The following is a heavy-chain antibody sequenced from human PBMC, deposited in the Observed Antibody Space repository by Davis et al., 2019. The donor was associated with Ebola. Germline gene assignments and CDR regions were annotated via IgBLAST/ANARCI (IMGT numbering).Heavy chain of an antibody. CDR2: ISSDFTTI. V-gene: IGHV3-48*04. J-gene: IGHJ4*02. CDR1: GFTFSTYS. Sequence: GESLKISCAASGFTFSTYSMNWVRQAPGKGLEWISYISSDFTTIYYTDSVKGRFTVSRDNPKNSMFLQMNSLRAEDTAVYYCAREVPHCGGDCLDYWGQGTLVTVSS. D-gene: IGHD2-21*01. CDR3: AREVPHCGGDCLDY.